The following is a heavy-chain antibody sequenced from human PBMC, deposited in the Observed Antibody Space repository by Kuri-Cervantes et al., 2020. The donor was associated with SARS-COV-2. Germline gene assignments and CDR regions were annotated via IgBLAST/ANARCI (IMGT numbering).Heavy chain of an antibody. J-gene: IGHJ6*02. CDR2: INPSGGST. CDR3: AKGPLTLGRPSELGYCSGGSCYYYYYGMDV. D-gene: IGHD2-15*01. V-gene: IGHV1-46*01. CDR1: GYTFTSYY. Sequence: ASVKVSCKASGYTFTSYYMHWVRQAPGQGLEWMGIINPSGGSTSYAQKFQGRVTITADKSTSTAYMELSSLRSEDTAVYYCAKGPLTLGRPSELGYCSGGSCYYYYYGMDVWGQGTTVTVSS.